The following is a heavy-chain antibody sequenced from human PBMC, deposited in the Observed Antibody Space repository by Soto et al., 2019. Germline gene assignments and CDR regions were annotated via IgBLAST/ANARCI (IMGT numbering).Heavy chain of an antibody. D-gene: IGHD5-12*01. CDR1: GFTFSRYG. Sequence: QVQLVESGGGVVQPGRSLRLSCAASGFTFSRYGMHWVRQAPGKGLEGVEVISYDGSNKYYADSVKGRLTISRDNSKNTLYLQMNSLRGEDTAVYYCAKDNGSGCDWLRVGDASDIWGQGTMVTVSS. CDR3: AKDNGSGCDWLRVGDASDI. J-gene: IGHJ3*02. V-gene: IGHV3-30*18. CDR2: ISYDGSNK.